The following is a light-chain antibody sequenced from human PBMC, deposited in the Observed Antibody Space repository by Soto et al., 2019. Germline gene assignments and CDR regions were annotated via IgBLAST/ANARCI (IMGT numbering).Light chain of an antibody. CDR1: QGIRND. CDR3: LQLQTSLQT. V-gene: IGKV1-17*01. Sequence: DIQMTQSPSSLSASVGDRVTITCRASQGIRNDLGWYQQKPGKAPERLIYAASNLEGGVPARFRGGGSGTELTLKITSLHPEDFAIYYCLQLQTSLQTFAQGTGLEIK. CDR2: AAS. J-gene: IGKJ5*01.